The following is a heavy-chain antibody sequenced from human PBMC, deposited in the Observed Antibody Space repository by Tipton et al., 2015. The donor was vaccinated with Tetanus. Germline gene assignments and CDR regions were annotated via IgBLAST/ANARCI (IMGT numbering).Heavy chain of an antibody. Sequence: SLRLSCAASGFTLGNYAMSWVRQAPGKGLEWVSSIRNRGGATYYADSVKGRFTISRDSSESTLYLQMNSLRPEDTAVYFCAKDYSSSSWTWSRRYFDLWGRGTLVAVSS. CDR2: IRNRGGAT. CDR3: AKDYSSSSWTWSRRYFDL. D-gene: IGHD6-6*01. CDR1: GFTLGNYA. J-gene: IGHJ2*01. V-gene: IGHV3-23*01.